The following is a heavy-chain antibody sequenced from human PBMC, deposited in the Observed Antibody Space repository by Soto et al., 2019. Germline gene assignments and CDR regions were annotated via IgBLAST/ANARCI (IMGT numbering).Heavy chain of an antibody. J-gene: IGHJ4*02. D-gene: IGHD3-22*01. CDR1: GGTFSTYA. CDR3: ARGVHYDSSGYYYFY. V-gene: IGHV1-69*13. CDR2: VIPLFGTA. Sequence: SVKVSCKASGGTFSTYAIDWVRQAPGQGLEWMGGVIPLFGTAKYAQNFQGRITITADESTNTAYMELRSLRSQDTAVYYCARGVHYDSSGYYYFYWGQGTLVTVSS.